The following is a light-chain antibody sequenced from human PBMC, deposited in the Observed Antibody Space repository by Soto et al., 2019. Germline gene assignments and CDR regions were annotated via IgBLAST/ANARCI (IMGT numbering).Light chain of an antibody. Sequence: ESVLMQSPGTLYLSPGERATLSCRASQSVSTSCLAWYQQKPGQAPRLLIYGASSRATGIPDRFSGSGSATDFTLTISRLEPEDFAVYYCQQYGSSKTFGQGTKVEIK. J-gene: IGKJ1*01. CDR1: QSVSTSC. V-gene: IGKV3-20*01. CDR3: QQYGSSKT. CDR2: GAS.